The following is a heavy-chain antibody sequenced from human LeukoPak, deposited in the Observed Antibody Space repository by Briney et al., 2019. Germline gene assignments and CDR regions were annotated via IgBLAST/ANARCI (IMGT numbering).Heavy chain of an antibody. D-gene: IGHD6-19*01. Sequence: PSETLSLTCTVSGGSISSYYWSWIRQPAGKGLEWFGRIYTSGSTNYNPSLKSRVTMSVDTSKNQFSLKLSSVTAADTAVYYCARVAAVAGYYYYYYMDVWGKGTTVTVSS. J-gene: IGHJ6*03. CDR3: ARVAAVAGYYYYYYMDV. V-gene: IGHV4-4*07. CDR1: GGSISSYY. CDR2: IYTSGST.